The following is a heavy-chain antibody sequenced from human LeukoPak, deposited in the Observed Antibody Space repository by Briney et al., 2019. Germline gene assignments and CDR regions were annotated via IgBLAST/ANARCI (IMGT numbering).Heavy chain of an antibody. D-gene: IGHD1-26*01. V-gene: IGHV1-69*13. CDR2: IIPIFGTA. CDR3: ARGLASGSLDY. J-gene: IGHJ4*02. CDR1: GYTFTGYY. Sequence: GASVKVSCKASGYTFTGYYMHWVRQAPGQGLEWMGGIIPIFGTANYAQKFQGRVTITADESTSTAYMELISLRSEDTAVYYCARGLASGSLDYWGQGTLVTVSS.